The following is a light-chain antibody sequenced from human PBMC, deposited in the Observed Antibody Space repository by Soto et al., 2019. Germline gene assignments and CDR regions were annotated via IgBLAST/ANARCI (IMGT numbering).Light chain of an antibody. CDR1: QSVSSTS. CDR2: GAS. J-gene: IGKJ1*01. Sequence: ESVLTQSPGTLSLSPGERATLSCRASQSVSSTSLAWYQQKPGQAPRLLIYGASNRATGIPDRFSGSGSGTDFTLTISRLEPEDFAVYYCQQSGSSFMWTFGQGTKVEIK. V-gene: IGKV3-20*01. CDR3: QQSGSSFMWT.